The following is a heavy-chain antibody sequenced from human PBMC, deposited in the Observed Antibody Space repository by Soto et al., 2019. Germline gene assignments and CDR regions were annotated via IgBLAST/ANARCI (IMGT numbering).Heavy chain of an antibody. CDR2: ISYDGTNK. V-gene: IGHV3-30*18. Sequence: GGSLRLSCAASGFTFRSFGMHWIRQAPGKGLEWVALISYDGTNKYYADSVRGRFTISRDNSKNTLYLEMNTLRVEDTAVYYCAKVLPATGIEGGGDAFDIWGQGTMVTV. CDR1: GFTFRSFG. D-gene: IGHD1-26*01. J-gene: IGHJ3*02. CDR3: AKVLPATGIEGGGDAFDI.